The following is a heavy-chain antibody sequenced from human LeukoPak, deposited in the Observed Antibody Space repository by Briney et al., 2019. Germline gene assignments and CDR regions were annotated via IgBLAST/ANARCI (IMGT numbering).Heavy chain of an antibody. CDR3: AKDRSYYDSGGFRNFDY. Sequence: DSVKGRFTISRGNSKNTLYLQMNSLRPEDTAVYYCAKDRSYYDSGGFRNFDYWGQGTLVTVSS. J-gene: IGHJ4*02. V-gene: IGHV3-30*02. D-gene: IGHD3-22*01.